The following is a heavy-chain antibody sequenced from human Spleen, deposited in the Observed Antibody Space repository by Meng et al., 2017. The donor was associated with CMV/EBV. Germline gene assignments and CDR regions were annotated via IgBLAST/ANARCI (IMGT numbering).Heavy chain of an antibody. CDR3: AGGWFSDY. D-gene: IGHD6-19*01. J-gene: IGHJ4*02. CDR1: GFTFSGAA. CDR2: ISPGRST. Sequence: SLTLSCAASGFTFSGAAMHWVRQASGKGLEWVSFISPGRSTYYADSVKGRFTISRDNSNNTLYLQMNSLRVEDTAAYYCAGGWFSDYWGQGILVTVSS. V-gene: IGHV3-53*01.